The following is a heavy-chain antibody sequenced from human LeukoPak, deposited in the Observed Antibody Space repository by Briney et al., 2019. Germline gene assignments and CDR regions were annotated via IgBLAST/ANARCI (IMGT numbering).Heavy chain of an antibody. V-gene: IGHV2-5*02. CDR1: GFSLSTSGVG. CDR3: AHFTGRVVAPGLFDH. D-gene: IGHD2-2*01. CDR2: IYLDDDK. Sequence: SGPTLGKPTQTLTLTFTFSGFSLSTSGVGVGWIRQPPGKALECLALIYLDDDKRYSPSLKSRLTITKDTSKNQVVLTMTNMDPVDTVTNYCAHFTGRVVAPGLFDHSGQGNLGNVSS. J-gene: IGHJ4*01.